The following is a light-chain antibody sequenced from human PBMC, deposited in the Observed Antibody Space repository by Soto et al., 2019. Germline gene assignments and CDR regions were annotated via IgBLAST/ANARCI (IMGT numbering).Light chain of an antibody. CDR2: GSS. V-gene: IGKV3-20*01. J-gene: IGKJ1*01. Sequence: ETVLTQSPGTLSLSPGERATLSCRASQTIRSNYLAWYRQTPGQAPALLIYGSSNRATGIADRFSGSGSGTDFTLIISRLEPEDVALYYCQQYGSSPWTFGQGTKVEIK. CDR3: QQYGSSPWT. CDR1: QTIRSNY.